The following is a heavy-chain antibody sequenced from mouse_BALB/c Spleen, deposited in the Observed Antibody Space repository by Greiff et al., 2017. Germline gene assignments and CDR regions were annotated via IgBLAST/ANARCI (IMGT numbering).Heavy chain of an antibody. CDR1: GFSLTSYG. CDR3: ASLYDYYAMDY. D-gene: IGHD2-3*01. J-gene: IGHJ4*01. Sequence: VQLKESGPGLVQPSQSLSITCTVSGFSLTSYGVHWVRQSPGKGLEWLGVIWSGGSTDYNAAFISRLSISKDNSKSQVFFKMNSLQANDTVIYYCASLYDYYAMDYWGQGTSVTVSS. CDR2: IWSGGST. V-gene: IGHV2-2*02.